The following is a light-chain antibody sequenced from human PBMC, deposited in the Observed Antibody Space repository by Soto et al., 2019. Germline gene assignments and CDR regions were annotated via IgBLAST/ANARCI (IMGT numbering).Light chain of an antibody. CDR1: QSISIW. CDR2: KAS. CDR3: QQYSTYTPRT. J-gene: IGKJ1*01. V-gene: IGKV1-5*03. Sequence: DIQMTQSPSTLSASVGDRVTITCRASQSISIWLAWYQQKPGKAPKILIYKASSLESGVPSRFSGSGSGTEFSLTISSRQPDDFATYYCQQYSTYTPRTFGQGTKVEIK.